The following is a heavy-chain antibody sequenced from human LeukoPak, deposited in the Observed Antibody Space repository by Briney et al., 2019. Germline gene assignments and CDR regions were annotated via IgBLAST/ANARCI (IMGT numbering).Heavy chain of an antibody. D-gene: IGHD3-22*01. CDR3: ASSTYYYDSSGYYYSWYFDL. CDR2: IFSSGNN. Sequence: PSETLSLTCSVSGGSISSYSWSWIRQPAGKGLDWIGRIFSSGNNKYNPSLKSRVIMSVDTSKNQFSLKLTSVTAADTAVYYCASSTYYYDSSGYYYSWYFDLWGRGTLVTVSS. CDR1: GGSISSYS. V-gene: IGHV4-4*07. J-gene: IGHJ2*01.